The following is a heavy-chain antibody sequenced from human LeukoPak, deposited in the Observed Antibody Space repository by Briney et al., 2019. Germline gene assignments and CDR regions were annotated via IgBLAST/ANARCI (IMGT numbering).Heavy chain of an antibody. CDR3: ARHLAAAGTFDY. Sequence: SETLSLTCTVSGGSISSYYWSWIRQPPGKGLKWIGYIYTSGSTNYNPSLKSRVTISVDTSKNQFSLKLSSVTAADTAVYYCARHLAAAGTFDYWGQGTLVTVSS. D-gene: IGHD6-13*01. CDR2: IYTSGST. J-gene: IGHJ4*02. CDR1: GGSISSYY. V-gene: IGHV4-4*09.